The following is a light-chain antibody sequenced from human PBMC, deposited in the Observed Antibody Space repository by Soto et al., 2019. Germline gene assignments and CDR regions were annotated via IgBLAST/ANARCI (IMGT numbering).Light chain of an antibody. CDR1: SSNVGHNS. CDR2: DNN. CDR3: GAWDGRLTVYV. V-gene: IGLV1-51*01. J-gene: IGLJ1*01. Sequence: QSVLTQPPSVSAAPGQEVTISCSGSSSNVGHNSVSWYQQLPGTAPKLLIYDNNKRPSGIPARFSGSKSGTSATLGITGLQTGAEADYYCGAWDGRLTVYVFGTGTKVTVL.